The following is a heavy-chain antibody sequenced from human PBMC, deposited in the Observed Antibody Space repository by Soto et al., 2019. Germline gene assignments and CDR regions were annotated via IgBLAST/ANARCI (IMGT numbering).Heavy chain of an antibody. D-gene: IGHD2-2*01. CDR2: IWYDGSNK. V-gene: IGHV3-33*01. J-gene: IGHJ6*02. CDR1: GFTFSSYG. CDR3: ARDGYTGACSSTSCGMDV. Sequence: QVQLVESGGGVVQPGRSLRLSCAASGFTFSSYGMHWVRQAPGKGLEWVAVIWYDGSNKYYADSVKGRFTISRDNSKNTLYLQMNSLRAEDTAVYYCARDGYTGACSSTSCGMDVWGQGTTVTVSS.